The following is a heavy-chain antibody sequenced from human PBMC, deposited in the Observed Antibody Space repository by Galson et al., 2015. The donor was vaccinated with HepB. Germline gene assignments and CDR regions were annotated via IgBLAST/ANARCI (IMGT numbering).Heavy chain of an antibody. CDR3: ARDQRGYDFWSGYYPYYFDY. CDR1: GFTFSSYG. J-gene: IGHJ4*02. V-gene: IGHV3-33*01. CDR2: IWYDGSNK. D-gene: IGHD3-3*01. Sequence: SLRLSCEASGFTFSSYGMHWVRQAPGKGLEWVAVIWYDGSNKYYADSVKGRFTISRDNSKNTLYLQMNSLRAEDTAVYYCARDQRGYDFWSGYYPYYFDYWGQGTLVTVSS.